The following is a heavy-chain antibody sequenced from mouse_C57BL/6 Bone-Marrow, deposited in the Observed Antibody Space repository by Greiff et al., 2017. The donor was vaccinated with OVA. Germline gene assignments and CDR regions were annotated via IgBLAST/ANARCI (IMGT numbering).Heavy chain of an antibody. CDR2: IYPRSGNT. CDR1: GYTFTSYG. D-gene: IGHD2-2*01. J-gene: IGHJ3*01. V-gene: IGHV1-81*01. Sequence: QVQLQQSGAELARPGASVKLSCKASGYTFTSYGISWVKQRTGQGLEWIGEIYPRSGNTYYNEKFKGKATLTADKSSSTAFMELRSLTSEDSAVYFCARGYLFAYGGQGTLVTVSA. CDR3: ARGYLFAY.